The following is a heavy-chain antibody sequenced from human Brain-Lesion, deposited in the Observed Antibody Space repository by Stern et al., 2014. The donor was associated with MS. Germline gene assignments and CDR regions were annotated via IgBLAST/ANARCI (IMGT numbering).Heavy chain of an antibody. CDR3: AGEEDIRYCSGGSCTGNWSDP. CDR2: IYYSGNT. CDR1: GGSVSSTSYA. D-gene: IGHD2-15*01. V-gene: IGHV4-39*01. J-gene: IGHJ5*02. Sequence: QVQLVQSGPGLVKPSETLSLTCTVAGGSVSSTSYAWAWIRQPPGKGLEWIGTIYYSGNTYYSPSLKSRLTISPDTSQNPFSLPLSSVTAADTAVYYCAGEEDIRYCSGGSCTGNWSDPWGQGTLVTVSS.